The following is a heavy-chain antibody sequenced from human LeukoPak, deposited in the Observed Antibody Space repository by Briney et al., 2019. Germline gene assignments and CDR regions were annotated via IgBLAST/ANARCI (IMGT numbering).Heavy chain of an antibody. CDR3: ARHPYGDYALDY. D-gene: IGHD4-17*01. J-gene: IGHJ4*02. V-gene: IGHV4-59*08. Sequence: PSETLSLTCTVSGGPISSYYWSWIRQPPGKGLEWIAYIYYSGSTNYNPSLKSRVTISVDTSKNQFSLKLSSVTAADTAVYYCARHPYGDYALDYWGQGTLVTVSS. CDR1: GGPISSYY. CDR2: IYYSGST.